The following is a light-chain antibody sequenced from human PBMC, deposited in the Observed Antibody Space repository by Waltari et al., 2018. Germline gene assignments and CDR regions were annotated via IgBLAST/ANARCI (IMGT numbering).Light chain of an antibody. CDR1: QSVSSY. V-gene: IGKV3-11*01. CDR3: QQRSTWPLT. J-gene: IGKJ4*01. CDR2: EAS. Sequence: EIVLTQSPATLSLSPGERATLSCRASQSVSSYLAWYQQKPGQAPRRLIYEASDRATGIPARFSGSGAGTEFTLTISSLEPEDFAVYYCQQRSTWPLTFGGGTKVEIK.